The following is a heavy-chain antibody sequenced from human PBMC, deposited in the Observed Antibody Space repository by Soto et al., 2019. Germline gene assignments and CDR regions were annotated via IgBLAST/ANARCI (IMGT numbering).Heavy chain of an antibody. V-gene: IGHV3-30*03. J-gene: IGHJ4*02. Sequence: QVQLVEYGGGVGQPGRSLRLSCAASGFTFSSYGIHWVRQAPGKGLEWVAGISYDGGTKYYADSVKGRFIISRDNSRNTLFLDMNSLRGDDMAVYYCTGEVASGYWGQGTLVTVSS. CDR2: ISYDGGTK. CDR3: TGEVASGY. CDR1: GFTFSSYG. D-gene: IGHD2-8*02.